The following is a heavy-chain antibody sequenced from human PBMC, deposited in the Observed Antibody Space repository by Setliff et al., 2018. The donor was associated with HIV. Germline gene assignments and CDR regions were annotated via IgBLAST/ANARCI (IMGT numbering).Heavy chain of an antibody. CDR1: GYTFTSYY. CDR3: ARGGTIFGVVISNYYYMDV. J-gene: IGHJ6*03. V-gene: IGHV1-2*02. Sequence: ASVKVSCKASGYTFTSYYVHWVRQAPGQGLEWMGCINPNSGGTNYAQQFQGRVTMTRDSSISAAYMELSRLRSDDTAVYYCARGGTIFGVVISNYYYMDVWGKGTTVTVSS. D-gene: IGHD3-3*01. CDR2: INPNSGGT.